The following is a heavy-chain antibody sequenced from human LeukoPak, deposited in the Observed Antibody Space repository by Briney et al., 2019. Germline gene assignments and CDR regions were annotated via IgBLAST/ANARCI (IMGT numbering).Heavy chain of an antibody. J-gene: IGHJ6*02. Sequence: ASVKVSCKASGYTFTSYDINWVRQATGQGLEWMGWMNPNSGNTGYAQKFQGRVTMTRNTSISTAYMELSSLRSEDTAVYYCARWVVVDYYYYYGMDVWGQGTTVTVSS. D-gene: IGHD2-2*01. V-gene: IGHV1-8*01. CDR2: MNPNSGNT. CDR1: GYTFTSYD. CDR3: ARWVVVDYYYYYGMDV.